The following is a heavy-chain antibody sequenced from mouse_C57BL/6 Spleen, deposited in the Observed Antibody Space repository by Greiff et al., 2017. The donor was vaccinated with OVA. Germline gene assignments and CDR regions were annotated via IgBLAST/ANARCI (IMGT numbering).Heavy chain of an antibody. CDR2: IDPSDSYT. Sequence: VQLQQPGAELVMPGASVKLSCKASGYTFTSYWMHWVKQRPGQGLEWIGEIDPSDSYTNYNQKFKGKSTLTVDKSSSTAYMQLSSLTSEDSAVYYCARGGSRPRYWYFDVWGTGTTATVSS. CDR3: ARGGSRPRYWYFDV. V-gene: IGHV1-69*01. D-gene: IGHD1-1*01. J-gene: IGHJ1*03. CDR1: GYTFTSYW.